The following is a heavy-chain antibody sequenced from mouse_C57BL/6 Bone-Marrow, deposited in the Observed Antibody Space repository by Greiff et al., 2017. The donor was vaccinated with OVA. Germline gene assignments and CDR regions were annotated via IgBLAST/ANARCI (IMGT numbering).Heavy chain of an antibody. CDR1: GYAFSSSW. J-gene: IGHJ4*01. CDR3: ARPLYYGYPYAMDY. CDR2: IYPGDGDT. V-gene: IGHV1-82*01. D-gene: IGHD2-2*01. Sequence: VKLQESGPELVKPGASVKISCKASGYAFSSSWMNWVKQRPGKGLEWIGRIYPGDGDTNYNGKFKGKATLTADKSSSTAYMQLSSLTSEDSAVYFCARPLYYGYPYAMDYWGQGTSVTVSS.